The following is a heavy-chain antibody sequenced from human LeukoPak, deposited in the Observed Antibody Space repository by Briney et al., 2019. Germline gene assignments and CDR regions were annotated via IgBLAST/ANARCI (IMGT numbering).Heavy chain of an antibody. CDR2: IWYDGSNK. CDR3: ATAVASSSGWYADY. Sequence: QTGGSLRLSCAASGFTFRSYGMHWVRQAPGKGLEWVAVIWYDGSNKYYADSVKGRFAVSRDNSKNTLYLQMNSLRAEDTAVYYCATAVASSSGWYADYWGLGTLVTVSS. V-gene: IGHV3-33*01. D-gene: IGHD6-19*01. J-gene: IGHJ4*02. CDR1: GFTFRSYG.